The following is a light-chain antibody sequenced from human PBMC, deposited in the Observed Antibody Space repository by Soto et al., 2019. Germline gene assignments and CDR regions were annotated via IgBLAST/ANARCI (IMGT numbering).Light chain of an antibody. CDR1: QSVGTY. Sequence: VVLTQSPATLSLSPGERATLSCRASQSVGTYLVWYQQKHGQPPSLLIYDASNRATDVPVRFSGSGSGTDFTLTISSLEPEDVAVYYCQQRNSWPITFGQGTRLEIK. CDR2: DAS. CDR3: QQRNSWPIT. J-gene: IGKJ5*01. V-gene: IGKV3-11*01.